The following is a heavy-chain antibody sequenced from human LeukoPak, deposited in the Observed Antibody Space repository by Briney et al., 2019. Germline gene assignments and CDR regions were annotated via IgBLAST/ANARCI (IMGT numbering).Heavy chain of an antibody. CDR3: ASVTPPYSSGWYYFDY. Sequence: LSLXXAVSGGSISSSNWGSWVRQPPGEGLEWIGEIYDSGSTNYNPSLKSPVTISVDKSKNQFSLKLSSVTAADTAVYYCASVTPPYSSGWYYFDYWGQGTLVTVSS. CDR2: IYDSGST. J-gene: IGHJ4*02. V-gene: IGHV4-4*02. D-gene: IGHD6-19*01. CDR1: GGSISSSNW.